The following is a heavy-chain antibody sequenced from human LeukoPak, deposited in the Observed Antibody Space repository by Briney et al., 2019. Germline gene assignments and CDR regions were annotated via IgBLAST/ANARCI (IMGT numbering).Heavy chain of an antibody. CDR1: GGSISSSNW. CDR3: ARAAYSQLEVFEN. D-gene: IGHD1-1*01. J-gene: IGHJ4*02. V-gene: IGHV4-4*02. Sequence: SETLSLTCAVSGGSISSSNWWSWVRQPPGKGLEWIGYIYYSGSTNYNPSLKSRVTISVDTSKNQFSLKLTSVTAADTAVYYCARAAYSQLEVFENWGQGTLVTVSS. CDR2: IYYSGST.